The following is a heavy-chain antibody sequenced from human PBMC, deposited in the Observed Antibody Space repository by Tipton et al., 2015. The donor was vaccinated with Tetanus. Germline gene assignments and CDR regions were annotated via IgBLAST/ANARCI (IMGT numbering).Heavy chain of an antibody. V-gene: IGHV4-59*01. D-gene: IGHD3-16*01. CDR2: IDNNGSN. CDR3: AREDLFGISAFDI. CDR1: GVTISRYY. Sequence: LRLSCTISGVTISRYYWAWIRQTPGKGLEWIGYIDNNGSNIYNPSLRSRVTLSLDTSKNQISKRLTSVTGADTAVYYCAREDLFGISAFDIWGPGTLVPVSS. J-gene: IGHJ3*02.